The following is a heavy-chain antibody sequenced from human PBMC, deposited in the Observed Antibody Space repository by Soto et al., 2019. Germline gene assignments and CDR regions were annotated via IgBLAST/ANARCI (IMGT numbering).Heavy chain of an antibody. CDR2: ISQSGNT. V-gene: IGHV4-34*01. CDR3: ARAPKVSGSSQTRPDL. CDR1: SGSFSGYY. D-gene: IGHD6-6*01. J-gene: IGHJ4*02. Sequence: PSETLSLTCSIYSGSFSGYYWSWIRQPPGKGLEWIGEISQSGNTNYSPSLKSRVSISIDTSKKQFSLNLASVSAADTAVYYCARAPKVSGSSQTRPDLWCQGPLVT.